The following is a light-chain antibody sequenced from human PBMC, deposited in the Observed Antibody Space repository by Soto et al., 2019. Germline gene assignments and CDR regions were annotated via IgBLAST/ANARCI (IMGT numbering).Light chain of an antibody. J-gene: IGKJ5*01. CDR1: QSISSSY. CDR3: QQYGSSSQT. Sequence: EIVLTQSPGTLSLSPGERATLSCRASQSISSSYLAWYQQKLGQAPRLLIYGASSRATGIPDRFSGSGSGTDFTLTISRLEPDDFAVYYCQQYGSSSQTFGQGTRLEIK. CDR2: GAS. V-gene: IGKV3-20*01.